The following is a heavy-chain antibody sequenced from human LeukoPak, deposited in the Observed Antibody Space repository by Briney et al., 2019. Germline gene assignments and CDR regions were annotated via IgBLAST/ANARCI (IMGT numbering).Heavy chain of an antibody. CDR1: GGSISSYY. V-gene: IGHV4-59*01. J-gene: IGHJ5*02. CDR3: ARGPSFDP. CDR2: IYYSGST. Sequence: PSETLSLTCTVSGGSISSYYWSWIRQPPGGGLEWIGYIYYSGSTNYNPSLKSRVTISVDTSKNQFSLKLSSVTAADTAVYYCARGPSFDPWGQGTLVTVSS.